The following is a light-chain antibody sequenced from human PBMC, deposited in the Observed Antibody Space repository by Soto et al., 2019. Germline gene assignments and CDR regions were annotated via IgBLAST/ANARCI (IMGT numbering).Light chain of an antibody. V-gene: IGLV2-14*01. Sequence: QSVLTRPASVSVSPGQSITISCTGTTGDVSIYNYVSWYQQHPGKAPKLMIYGVSNRPSGVSNRFSGAKSGHTASLTISGLQVEDEADYYCCSYTSSTNYVFGPGTKVTVL. CDR1: TGDVSIYNY. CDR3: CSYTSSTNYV. CDR2: GVS. J-gene: IGLJ1*01.